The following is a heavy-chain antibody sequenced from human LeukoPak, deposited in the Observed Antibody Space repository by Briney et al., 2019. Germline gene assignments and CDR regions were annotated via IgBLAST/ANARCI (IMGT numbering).Heavy chain of an antibody. J-gene: IGHJ5*02. CDR3: ARQASRRFDP. CDR1: GDSVSSNSVA. CDR2: TYYTSKWNN. Sequence: SQTLSLTCAISGDSVSSNSVAWNWFQQSPSRGLEWLGRTYYTSKWNNDYAESVQSRIAVNPDTSKNQFSLYLNSVTLEDTAVYYCARQASRRFDPWGQGTLVTVSS. V-gene: IGHV6-1*01.